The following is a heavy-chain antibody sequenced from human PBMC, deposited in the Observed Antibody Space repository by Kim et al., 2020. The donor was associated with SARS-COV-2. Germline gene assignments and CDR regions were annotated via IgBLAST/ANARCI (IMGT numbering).Heavy chain of an antibody. CDR1: GYTFTTYP. Sequence: ASVKVSCKASGYTFTTYPIHWVRQAPGQRLERMGWINAYNGNTQYLQRLQARATFTRDTSASTAYMELSSLRSEDTAVYYCARHGLGSASGYWGQGTLVTVSS. D-gene: IGHD3-10*01. V-gene: IGHV1-3*01. J-gene: IGHJ4*02. CDR3: ARHGLGSASGY. CDR2: INAYNGNT.